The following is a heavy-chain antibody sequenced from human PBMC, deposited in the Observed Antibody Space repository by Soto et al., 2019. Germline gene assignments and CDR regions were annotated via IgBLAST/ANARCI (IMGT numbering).Heavy chain of an antibody. CDR1: GFTFSSYA. CDR3: AKDSPTVTTPGFYYYYYMDV. CDR2: ISGSGGST. J-gene: IGHJ6*03. Sequence: GGSLRLSCAASGFTFSSYAMSWVRQAPGKGLEWVSAISGSGGSTYYADSVKGRFTISRDNSKNTLYLQMNSLSAEDTAVYYCAKDSPTVTTPGFYYYYYMDVWGKGTTVTVSS. V-gene: IGHV3-23*01. D-gene: IGHD4-17*01.